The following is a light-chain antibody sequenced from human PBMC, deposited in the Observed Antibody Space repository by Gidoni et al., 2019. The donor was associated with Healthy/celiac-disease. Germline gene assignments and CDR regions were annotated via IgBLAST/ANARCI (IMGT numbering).Light chain of an antibody. CDR3: QQYNSWFT. J-gene: IGKJ3*01. CDR2: KAS. CDR1: QSISSW. Sequence: DIQMTHSPSTLSASVGDRVTITCRASQSISSWLAWYQQKPGKAPKLLIYKASSLESGVPSRCSGSGSGTEFTLTISRLQPDDFATYYCQQYNSWFTFXQXTKVDIK. V-gene: IGKV1-5*03.